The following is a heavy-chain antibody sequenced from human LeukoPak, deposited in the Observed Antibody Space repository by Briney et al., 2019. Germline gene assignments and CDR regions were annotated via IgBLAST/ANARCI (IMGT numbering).Heavy chain of an antibody. J-gene: IGHJ5*02. CDR3: TKDPNGDYVGAFDP. D-gene: IGHD4-17*01. V-gene: IGHV3-23*01. Sequence: GGSLRLSCAASGFTFSTFAMTWVRQAPGKGLEWVSSITGTHYTTYNTDSVKGRFTISRDNSKDTLYLQMNSLRADDTAVYYCTKDPNGDYVGAFDPWGQGTLVTVSS. CDR2: ITGTHYTT. CDR1: GFTFSTFA.